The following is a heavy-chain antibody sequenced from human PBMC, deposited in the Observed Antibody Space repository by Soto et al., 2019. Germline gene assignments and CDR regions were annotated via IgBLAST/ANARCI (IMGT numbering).Heavy chain of an antibody. CDR1: GYTFTNYG. D-gene: IGHD3-9*01. J-gene: IGHJ4*02. CDR2: IGAYNGNT. V-gene: IGHV1-18*01. Sequence: GASVKVSCKASGYTFTNYGITWVRQAPGQGLEWMGWIGAYNGNTHYTERLQGRVTMTTDTSTSTAYMELSSLRSEDTAVYYCATVPLLRYFDWLLPHFDCWGQGTLVTVSS. CDR3: ATVPLLRYFDWLLPHFDC.